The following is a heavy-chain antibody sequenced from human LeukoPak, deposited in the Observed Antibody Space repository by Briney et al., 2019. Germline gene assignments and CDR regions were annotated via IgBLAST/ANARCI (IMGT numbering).Heavy chain of an antibody. D-gene: IGHD2-2*01. V-gene: IGHV3-21*01. J-gene: IGHJ6*04. CDR3: ASNVVVPALAPDV. CDR2: ISSSSTYI. Sequence: GGSLRLSCAASGFTFSSYSMNWVRQAPGKGLEWVSSISSSSTYIYYTDSVKGRVTISRDNAKNSLYLQMNSLRAEDTAVYHCASNVVVPALAPDVWGKGTTVTVSS. CDR1: GFTFSSYS.